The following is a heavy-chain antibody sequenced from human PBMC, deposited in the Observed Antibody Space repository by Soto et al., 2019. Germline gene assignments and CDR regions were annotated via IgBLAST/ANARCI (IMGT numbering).Heavy chain of an antibody. CDR2: INPSGGRI. J-gene: IGHJ6*02. D-gene: IGHD3-3*01. Sequence: QMQLVQSGAEVKKPGASVKVSCKASGYTFTSYQMHCFRHAPGQGLEWMGIINPSGGRITYAPRFQGRVMMTRDTSTNTVYMELRSLRSEDTAVYYCARDGPPTTTGVGPSYTMDVWGQGTTVTVS. CDR3: ARDGPPTTTGVGPSYTMDV. V-gene: IGHV1-46*01. CDR1: GYTFTSYQ.